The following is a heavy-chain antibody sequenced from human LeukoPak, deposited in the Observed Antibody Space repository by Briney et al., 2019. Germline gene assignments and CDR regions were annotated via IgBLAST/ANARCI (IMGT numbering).Heavy chain of an antibody. CDR1: GGSISSSSYY. V-gene: IGHV4-39*07. Sequence: PSETLSLTCTVSGGSISSSSYYWGWIRQPPGKGLEWIGSIYYSGSTYYNPSLKSRVTISVDTSKNQFSLKLSSVTAADTAVYYCAIAAAGNFDYWGQGTLVTVSS. CDR3: AIAAAGNFDY. D-gene: IGHD6-13*01. CDR2: IYYSGST. J-gene: IGHJ4*02.